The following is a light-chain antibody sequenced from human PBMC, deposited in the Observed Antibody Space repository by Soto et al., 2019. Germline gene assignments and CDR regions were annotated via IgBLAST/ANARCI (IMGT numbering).Light chain of an antibody. V-gene: IGKV3-15*01. CDR1: QSVSSN. CDR2: GAS. Sequence: EIVMTQSPATLSVSPGERATLSCRASQSVSSNLAWYQQKPGQAPRLLIYGASTRATGIPARFSGSGSGTEFTLSISGLQSQDVAVYYCQQYNNWPPYTFGQGPKLEIK. J-gene: IGKJ2*01. CDR3: QQYNNWPPYT.